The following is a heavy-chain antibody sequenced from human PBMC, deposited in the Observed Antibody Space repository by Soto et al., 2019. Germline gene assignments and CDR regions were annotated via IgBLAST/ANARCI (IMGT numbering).Heavy chain of an antibody. V-gene: IGHV4-4*07. D-gene: IGHD2-2*01. Sequence: QVQLRESGPGLVKPSETLSLTCTVSYGSISNFYWSWIRQPAGKGLEWIGRIYSTGSTNYNPSLKSRVTISVDTSKNQFSLKLSSVTAADTAVYYCAKSDIVVVPAAAGGWFDPWGQGTLVTVSS. J-gene: IGHJ5*02. CDR1: YGSISNFY. CDR2: IYSTGST. CDR3: AKSDIVVVPAAAGGWFDP.